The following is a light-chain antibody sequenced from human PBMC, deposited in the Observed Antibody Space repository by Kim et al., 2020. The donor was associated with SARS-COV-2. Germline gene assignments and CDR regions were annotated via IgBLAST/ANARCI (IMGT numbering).Light chain of an antibody. Sequence: APGERATPSCRDSQRVRSYLALYQQKPGQAPRLLIYDASNRALSIPSRFSGSGSGSDFTLTISSLEPEDFAVYYCQQRSNWPGGAFGQGTKVDIK. V-gene: IGKV3-11*01. J-gene: IGKJ1*01. CDR2: DAS. CDR1: QRVRSY. CDR3: QQRSNWPGGA.